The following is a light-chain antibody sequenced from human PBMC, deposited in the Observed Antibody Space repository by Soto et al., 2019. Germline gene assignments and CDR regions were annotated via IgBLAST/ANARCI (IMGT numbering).Light chain of an antibody. V-gene: IGKV1-8*01. CDR2: AAS. Sequence: AIRMTQSPSSFSASTGDRVTITCRASQGISSYLAWYQQKPGKAPKLLIYAASTLQSGVPSRFSGSGSGTDFTLTISCLQSEDFETYYCQQYYSYPPLTFGGGTKVEIK. J-gene: IGKJ4*01. CDR1: QGISSY. CDR3: QQYYSYPPLT.